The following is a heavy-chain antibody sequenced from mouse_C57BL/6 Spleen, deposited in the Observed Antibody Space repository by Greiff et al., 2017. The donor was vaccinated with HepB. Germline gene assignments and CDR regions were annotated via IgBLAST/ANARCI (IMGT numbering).Heavy chain of an antibody. CDR2: IYPGDGDT. D-gene: IGHD1-1*01. J-gene: IGHJ2*01. V-gene: IGHV1-82*01. Sequence: VKLQESGPELVKPGASVKISCKASGYAFSSSWMNWVKQRPGKGLEWIGRIYPGDGDTNYNGKFKGKATLTADKSSSTAYMQLSSLTSEDSAVYFCARSEVLRYSYYFDYWGQGTTLTVSS. CDR1: GYAFSSSW. CDR3: ARSEVLRYSYYFDY.